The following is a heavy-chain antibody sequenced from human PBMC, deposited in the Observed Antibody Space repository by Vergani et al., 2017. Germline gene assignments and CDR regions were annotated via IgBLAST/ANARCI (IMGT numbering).Heavy chain of an antibody. J-gene: IGHJ4*02. Sequence: QMQLKESGPGMVKPSETLSITCPVSGGPIRNSNSYWAWIRQPPGKGLEWIASIYDSGSNYSNQTLKSRVTISVDTAKNQFSLKMLSVTAADTAVYYCARLYNALDYWLPGTLVTISS. CDR1: GGPIRNSNSY. CDR3: ARLYNALDY. D-gene: IGHD3-10*01. V-gene: IGHV4-39*01. CDR2: IYDSGSN.